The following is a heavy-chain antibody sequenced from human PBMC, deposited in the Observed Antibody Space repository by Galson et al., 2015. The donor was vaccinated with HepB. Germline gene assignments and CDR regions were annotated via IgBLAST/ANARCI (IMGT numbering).Heavy chain of an antibody. J-gene: IGHJ5*02. CDR2: ISSSSSYI. Sequence: SLRLSCAASGFTFSSYSMNWVRQAPGKGLEWVSSISSSSSYIYYADSVKGRFTISRDNAKDSLYLQMNSLRAEDTAVYYCARVAAAGNGWWFDPWGLGTLVTVSS. D-gene: IGHD6-13*01. CDR1: GFTFSSYS. V-gene: IGHV3-21*01. CDR3: ARVAAAGNGWWFDP.